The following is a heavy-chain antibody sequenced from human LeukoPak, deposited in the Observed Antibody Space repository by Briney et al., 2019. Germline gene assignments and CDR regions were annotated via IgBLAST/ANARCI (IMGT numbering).Heavy chain of an antibody. Sequence: GASVKVSCKASGYTFTSYGISWVRQAPGQGLEWMGWISAYNGNTNYAQELQGRVTMTTDTSTSTAYMELRSLRSDDTAVYYCAGDKAGGGVVVPAASSQYGMDVWGQGTTVTVSS. V-gene: IGHV1-18*01. CDR1: GYTFTSYG. CDR3: AGDKAGGGVVVPAASSQYGMDV. CDR2: ISAYNGNT. J-gene: IGHJ6*02. D-gene: IGHD2-2*01.